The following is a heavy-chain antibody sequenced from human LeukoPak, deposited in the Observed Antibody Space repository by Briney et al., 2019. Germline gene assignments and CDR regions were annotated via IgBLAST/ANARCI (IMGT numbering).Heavy chain of an antibody. Sequence: IPSETLSLTWNVSGGSISSYFWTWIRQPAGKGLEWIGRIHASGTTNYNSSLKSRVSMSVDTSKNQFSLKLTSVTAADTAVYYCARGSTGDKSNNWGQGTLVTVSS. CDR1: GGSISSYF. J-gene: IGHJ4*02. CDR2: IHASGTT. CDR3: ARGSTGDKSNN. V-gene: IGHV4-4*07. D-gene: IGHD7-27*01.